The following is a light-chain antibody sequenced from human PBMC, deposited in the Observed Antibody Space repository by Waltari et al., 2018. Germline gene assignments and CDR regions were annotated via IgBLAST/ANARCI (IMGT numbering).Light chain of an antibody. V-gene: IGLV3-27*01. CDR1: IRANKK. J-gene: IGLJ3*02. CDR2: KDN. CDR3: YSFADNHPRL. Sequence: SYDMTPPSAVSVSPGRTARIPCSGDIRANKKVRWFQQKPGPAPSLIIYKDNTRPAGIPGPFSGFSSGTTGTLIITGAQVEDEADFYCYSFADNHPRLFGGGTKLTVL.